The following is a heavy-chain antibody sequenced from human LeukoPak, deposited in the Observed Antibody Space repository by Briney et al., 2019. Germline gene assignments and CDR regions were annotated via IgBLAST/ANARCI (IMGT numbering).Heavy chain of an antibody. D-gene: IGHD6-19*01. Sequence: ASVKVSCKASGYTFTSYDINWVRQATGHGLEWMGWMNPNSGNTGYAQKFQGRVTMTRNTSISTAYMELSSLRSEDTAVYYCARGRFGSRGWYRTGDYWGQGTLVTVSS. V-gene: IGHV1-8*01. CDR3: ARGRFGSRGWYRTGDY. J-gene: IGHJ4*02. CDR1: GYTFTSYD. CDR2: MNPNSGNT.